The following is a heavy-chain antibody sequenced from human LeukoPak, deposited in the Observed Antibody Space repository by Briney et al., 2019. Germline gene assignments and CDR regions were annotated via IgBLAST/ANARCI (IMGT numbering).Heavy chain of an antibody. CDR1: GFTFSSYA. V-gene: IGHV3-64D*06. CDR3: VKVVISGWYLPFDY. CDR2: ISSSGGST. Sequence: PGGSLRLSCSASGFTFSSYAMHWVRQAPGKGLEYVSAISSSGGSTYYADSVKGRFTISRDNSKNMLYLQMSSLRAEDTAVYYCVKVVISGWYLPFDYWGQGTLVTVSS. D-gene: IGHD6-19*01. J-gene: IGHJ4*02.